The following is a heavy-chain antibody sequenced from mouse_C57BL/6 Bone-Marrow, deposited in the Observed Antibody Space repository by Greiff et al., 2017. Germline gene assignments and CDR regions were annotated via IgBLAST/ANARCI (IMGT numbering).Heavy chain of an antibody. D-gene: IGHD2-3*01. CDR3: ASDGYYVDFDY. J-gene: IGHJ2*01. CDR1: GYAFSSSW. CDR2: IYPGDGDT. V-gene: IGHV1-82*01. Sequence: VQLQQSGPELVKPGASVKISCKASGYAFSSSWMNWVKQRPGKGLEWIGRIYPGDGDTNYNGKFKGKATLTADKSSSTAYMQLSSLTSEDSAVYFCASDGYYVDFDYWGQGTTLTVSS.